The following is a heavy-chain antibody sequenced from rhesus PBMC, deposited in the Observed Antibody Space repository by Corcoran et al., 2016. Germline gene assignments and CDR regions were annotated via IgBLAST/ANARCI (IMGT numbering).Heavy chain of an antibody. Sequence: QVQLQESGPGLVKPSETLSLTCAVSGGAINSGYYYWSWIRQPPGKGLEWIGYITYSGTTGSTPSLKSRIIISRDTSKNQLSLTLGSVTAADTAVYYCARDRYCSGGFCSSLGYWGQGVLVTVSS. J-gene: IGHJ4*01. V-gene: IGHV4-122*02. CDR1: GGAINSGYYY. D-gene: IGHD2-39*02. CDR3: ARDRYCSGGFCSSLGY. CDR2: ITYSGTT.